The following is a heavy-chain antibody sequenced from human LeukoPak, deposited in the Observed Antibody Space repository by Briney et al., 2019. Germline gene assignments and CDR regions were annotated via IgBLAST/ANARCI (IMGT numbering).Heavy chain of an antibody. Sequence: ASVKVSCKASGGTFSSYAISWVRQAPGQGLEWMGIINPSGGSTSFAQKFQGRVTMTRDTSTSTVYMELSSLRSEDTAVYYCARGGVEMATILGYWGQGTLVTVSS. CDR1: GGTFSSYA. CDR2: INPSGGST. J-gene: IGHJ4*02. CDR3: ARGGVEMATILGY. D-gene: IGHD5-24*01. V-gene: IGHV1-46*01.